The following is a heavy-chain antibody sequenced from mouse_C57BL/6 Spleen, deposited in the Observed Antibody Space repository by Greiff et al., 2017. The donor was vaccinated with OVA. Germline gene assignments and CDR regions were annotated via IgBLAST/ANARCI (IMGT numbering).Heavy chain of an antibody. J-gene: IGHJ1*03. CDR2: IDPNSGGT. CDR3: ARSGDYDVDHWYFDV. V-gene: IGHV1-72*01. CDR1: GYTFTSYW. D-gene: IGHD2-4*01. Sequence: VLLQQPGAELVKPGASVKLSCKASGYTFTSYWMHWVQQRPGRGLEWIGRIDPNSGGTKYTEKFKSKSTLTVDKPSSTAYMQLSSLTSEDSAVYDCARSGDYDVDHWYFDVWGTGTTVTVSS.